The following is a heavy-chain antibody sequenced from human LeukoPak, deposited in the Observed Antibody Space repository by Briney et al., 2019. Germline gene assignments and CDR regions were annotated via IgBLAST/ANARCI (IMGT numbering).Heavy chain of an antibody. J-gene: IGHJ4*02. CDR3: ASLYGDYVASDY. Sequence: GASVTVSCTVSGYSFTVYYMHWVRQAPGRRREWMGGINPNSGGTNYSQKFLRRVTMPRGSSISTAYMELSRLRCDDTAVYYCASLYGDYVASDYWGQGTLVTVSS. CDR1: GYSFTVYY. CDR2: INPNSGGT. V-gene: IGHV1-2*02. D-gene: IGHD4-17*01.